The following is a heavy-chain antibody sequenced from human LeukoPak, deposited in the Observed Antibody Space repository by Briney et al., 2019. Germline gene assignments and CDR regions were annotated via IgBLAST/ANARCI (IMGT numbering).Heavy chain of an antibody. CDR3: ARDGYYYDSSATSGFDY. J-gene: IGHJ4*02. CDR2: ISAYNGNT. D-gene: IGHD3-22*01. Sequence: GASVKVSCKASGYTFTSYGISWVRRAPGQGLEWMGWISAYNGNTNYAQKLQGRVTMTTDTSTSTAYMELRSLRSEDTAVYYCARDGYYYDSSATSGFDYWGQGTLVTVSS. CDR1: GYTFTSYG. V-gene: IGHV1-18*01.